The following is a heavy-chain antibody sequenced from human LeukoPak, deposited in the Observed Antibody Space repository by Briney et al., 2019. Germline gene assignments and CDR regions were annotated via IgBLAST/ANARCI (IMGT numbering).Heavy chain of an antibody. CDR1: GFTVSSNY. CDR2: IYSGGST. CDR3: ARGLKYSTGWYYFDY. D-gene: IGHD6-19*01. J-gene: IGHJ4*02. V-gene: IGHV3-53*01. Sequence: GGSLRPSCAASGFTVSSNYMSWVRQAPGKGLEWVSVIYSGGSTYYGDSVKGRFTISRDNSKNTLYLQMNSLRAEDTAVYYCARGLKYSTGWYYFDYWGQGTLVTVSS.